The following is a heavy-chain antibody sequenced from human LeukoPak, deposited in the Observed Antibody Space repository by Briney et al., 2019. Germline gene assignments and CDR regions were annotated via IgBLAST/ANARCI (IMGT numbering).Heavy chain of an antibody. V-gene: IGHV4-59*08. CDR3: ARHGGAIAAAGSLDY. D-gene: IGHD6-13*01. J-gene: IGHJ4*02. CDR2: IYYSGST. CDR1: GGSISSYY. Sequence: SETLSLTCTVSGGSISSYYWSWIRQPPGKGLEWIGYIYYSGSTNYNPSLKSRATISVDTSKNQFSLKLSSVTAADTAVYYCARHGGAIAAAGSLDYWGQGTLATVSS.